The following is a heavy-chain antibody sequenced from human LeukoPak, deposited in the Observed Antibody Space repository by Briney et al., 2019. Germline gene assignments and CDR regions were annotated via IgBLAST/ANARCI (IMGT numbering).Heavy chain of an antibody. J-gene: IGHJ4*02. Sequence: PGGSLRLSCAASGFTFSTHGMSWVRQAPGKGLEWVSGISGSGGSTFYADSAKGRFTISRDNSKNMLYLQMNSLRADDTAIYYCVKGRRLNDYWGQGTLVTVSS. CDR2: ISGSGGST. CDR1: GFTFSTHG. V-gene: IGHV3-23*01. CDR3: VKGRRLNDY. D-gene: IGHD2-8*01.